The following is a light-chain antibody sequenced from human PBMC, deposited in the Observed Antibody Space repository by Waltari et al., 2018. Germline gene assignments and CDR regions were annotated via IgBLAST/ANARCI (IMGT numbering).Light chain of an antibody. CDR2: DVS. CDR1: TSDLGGYHY. J-gene: IGLJ3*02. CDR3: CSFTSSSTWV. Sequence: QSALTQPASVSGSPGQSITISCTGTTSDLGGYHYVSWYQQPPGKAPKLIIFDVSSRPSGVSNRFSGSKSANTASLIISGLQAEDEADYYCCSFTSSSTWVFGGGTKLTVL. V-gene: IGLV2-14*03.